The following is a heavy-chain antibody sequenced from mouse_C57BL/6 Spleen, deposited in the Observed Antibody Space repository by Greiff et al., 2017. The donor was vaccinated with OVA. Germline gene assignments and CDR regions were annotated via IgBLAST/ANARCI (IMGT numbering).Heavy chain of an antibody. J-gene: IGHJ1*03. Sequence: VKLKQSGAELVKPGASVKVSCKASGYTFTSSWMHWVKQRPGQGLEWIGRIHPSDGDTNYNQKFKGKATLTVDKSSSTAYMQLSSLTSEDSAVYFCARGEVEGFDDWGKGTPVTVSA. CDR2: IHPSDGDT. V-gene: IGHV1-74*01. CDR1: GYTFTSSW. CDR3: ARGEVEGFDD.